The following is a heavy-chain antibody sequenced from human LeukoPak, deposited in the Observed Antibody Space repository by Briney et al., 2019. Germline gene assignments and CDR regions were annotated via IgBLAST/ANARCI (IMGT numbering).Heavy chain of an antibody. CDR1: GFTFSSYG. J-gene: IGHJ6*04. CDR3: ARNYGMDV. CDR2: ISNNARTI. Sequence: GGSLRLSCAASGFTFSSYGMHWVRQAPGKGLEWVSYISNNARTIYYADSVKGRFTISRDNAKNSLYLQMNSLRAEDTAVYYCARNYGMDVWGKGTTVTVSS. V-gene: IGHV3-48*04.